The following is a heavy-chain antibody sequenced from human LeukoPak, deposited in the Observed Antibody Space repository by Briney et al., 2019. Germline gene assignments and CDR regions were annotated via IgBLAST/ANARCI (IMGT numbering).Heavy chain of an antibody. D-gene: IGHD1-26*01. J-gene: IGHJ4*02. CDR1: GYTFTGYY. CDR3: ARVLRELPNFDY. CDR2: INPNSGGT. V-gene: IGHV1-2*02. Sequence: ASVTVSCKASGYTFTGYYMHWVRQAPGQGLEWMGWINPNSGGTNYAQKFQGRVTMTRDTSISTAYMELSRLRSDDTAVYYCARVLRELPNFDYWGQGTLVTVSS.